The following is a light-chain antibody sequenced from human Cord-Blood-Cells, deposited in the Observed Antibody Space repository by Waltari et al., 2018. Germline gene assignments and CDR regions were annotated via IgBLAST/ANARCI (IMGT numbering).Light chain of an antibody. CDR3: SSYTSSSTHVV. J-gene: IGLJ2*01. V-gene: IGLV2-14*01. Sequence: QSALTQPASVSGSPGQSITISCTGTSSDVGGYNYVSWYQQHTGKAPKLMIYDVSNRPSGVSNRFSGSKSGNTASLTISGLQAEDEADYYCSSYTSSSTHVVFGGGIKLTVL. CDR2: DVS. CDR1: SSDVGGYNY.